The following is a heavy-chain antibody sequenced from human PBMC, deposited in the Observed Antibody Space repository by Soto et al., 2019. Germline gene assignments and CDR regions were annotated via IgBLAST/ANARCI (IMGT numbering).Heavy chain of an antibody. D-gene: IGHD3-10*01. CDR2: LYPGGGT. CDR1: GFTVSDNY. V-gene: IGHV3-66*01. CDR3: ATVGGV. J-gene: IGHJ4*02. Sequence: DVQMVESGGGLVQPGGPLRLSCAASGFTVSDNYMTWVRQVPGKGLECVSLLYPGGGTYYADSVKGRFSISRDNSKNTLYLQMSSLRVEDTAVYYCATVGGVWGQGTLVTVSS.